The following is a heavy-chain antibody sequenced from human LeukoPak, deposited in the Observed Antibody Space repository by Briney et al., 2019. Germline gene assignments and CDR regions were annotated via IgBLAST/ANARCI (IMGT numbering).Heavy chain of an antibody. J-gene: IGHJ1*01. D-gene: IGHD3-22*01. Sequence: GESLKISCKVSGYNFTNYWIGWVRQMPGKGLEWMGVTYPGDSDVSYSPSFQGRVTISADKSISTVYLQWSRLNASDTAFYYCARSDSSGPARGIQNWGQGTLVTVSS. V-gene: IGHV5-51*01. CDR2: TYPGDSDV. CDR3: ARSDSSGPARGIQN. CDR1: GYNFTNYW.